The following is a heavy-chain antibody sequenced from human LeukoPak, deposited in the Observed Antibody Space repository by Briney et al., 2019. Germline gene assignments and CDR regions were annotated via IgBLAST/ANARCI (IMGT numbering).Heavy chain of an antibody. V-gene: IGHV4-34*01. CDR3: ARGGLLWANQKDY. J-gene: IGHJ4*02. CDR2: INHSGST. D-gene: IGHD3-10*01. Sequence: PSETLSLTCTVSGGSISSYYWSWIRQPPGKGLEWIGEINHSGSTNYNPSLKSRVTISVDTSKNQFSLKLSSVTAADTAVYYCARGGLLWANQKDYWGQGTLVTVSS. CDR1: GGSISSYY.